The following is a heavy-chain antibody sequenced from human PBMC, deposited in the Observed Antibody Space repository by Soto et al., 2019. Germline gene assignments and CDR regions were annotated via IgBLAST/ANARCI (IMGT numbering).Heavy chain of an antibody. CDR3: ARDSIPYRGSGDFDY. D-gene: IGHD3-10*01. J-gene: IGHJ4*02. CDR1: GFTFSSYA. Sequence: GGSLRLSCAASGFTFSSYAMHWVRQAPGKGLEWVAVISYDGSNKYHADSVKGRFTISRDNSKDTLYLQMNSLRAEDTAVYYCARDSIPYRGSGDFDYWGQGTLVTVSS. V-gene: IGHV3-30-3*01. CDR2: ISYDGSNK.